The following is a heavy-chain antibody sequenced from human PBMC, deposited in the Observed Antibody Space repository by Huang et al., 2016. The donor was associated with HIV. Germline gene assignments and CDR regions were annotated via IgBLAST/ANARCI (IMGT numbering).Heavy chain of an antibody. D-gene: IGHD6-19*01. CDR2: IYPDDSAT. J-gene: IGHJ4*02. CDR1: GYNFISHW. CDR3: ARGYGNGWAFFDH. Sequence: EVQLVQSGGEVKKPGESLKISCKGSGYNFISHWIAWVRQMPGEGLEWMGVIYPDDSATRYIPSFQGQFTMSADRAISTAYLQWGSLKASDTAMYYCARGYGNGWAFFDHWGQGVLVTVSS. V-gene: IGHV5-51*01.